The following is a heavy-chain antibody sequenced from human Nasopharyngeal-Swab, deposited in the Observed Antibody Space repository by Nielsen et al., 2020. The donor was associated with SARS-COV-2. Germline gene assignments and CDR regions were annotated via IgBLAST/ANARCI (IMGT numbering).Heavy chain of an antibody. CDR2: INHSGST. CDR3: ARGEYSSGWGYYYYYGMDV. V-gene: IGHV4-34*01. Sequence: GSLRLSCAVYGGSFSGYYWSWIRQPPGKGLEWIGGINHSGSTNYNPSLKSRVTISVDTSKNQFSLKLSSVTAADTAVYYCARGEYSSGWGYYYYYGMDVWGQGTTVTVSS. J-gene: IGHJ6*02. CDR1: GGSFSGYY. D-gene: IGHD6-19*01.